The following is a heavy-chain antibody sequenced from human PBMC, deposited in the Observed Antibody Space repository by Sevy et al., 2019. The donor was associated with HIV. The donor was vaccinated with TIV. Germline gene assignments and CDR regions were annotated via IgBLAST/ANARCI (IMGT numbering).Heavy chain of an antibody. Sequence: ASVKVSCKASGDTFSTYDINWVRQAPGQGLEWMGWMSPKSGSTGFAQKFQGRLTMTRATSINTAYMEFSSLRSEDTDDYYCASGGSGDVWNYGYYYYGMDVWGQGTTVTVSS. CDR3: ASGGSGDVWNYGYYYYGMDV. CDR1: GDTFSTYD. J-gene: IGHJ6*02. CDR2: MSPKSGST. V-gene: IGHV1-8*02. D-gene: IGHD3-3*01.